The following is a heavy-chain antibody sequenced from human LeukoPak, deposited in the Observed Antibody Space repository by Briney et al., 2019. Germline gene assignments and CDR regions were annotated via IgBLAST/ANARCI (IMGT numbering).Heavy chain of an antibody. V-gene: IGHV3-66*04. Sequence: PGGSLRLSCVASGFTFSTYNMSWVRQAPGKGLEWVSVIYSGGSTYYADSVKGRFTISRDNSKNTLYLQMNSLRAEDTAVYYCASHDILTGYYYDAFDIWGQGTMVTVSS. CDR3: ASHDILTGYYYDAFDI. D-gene: IGHD3-9*01. CDR2: IYSGGST. J-gene: IGHJ3*02. CDR1: GFTFSTYN.